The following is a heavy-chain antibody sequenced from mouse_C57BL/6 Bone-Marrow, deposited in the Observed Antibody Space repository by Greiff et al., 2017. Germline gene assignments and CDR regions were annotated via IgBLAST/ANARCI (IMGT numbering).Heavy chain of an antibody. CDR1: GFTFSSYG. V-gene: IGHV5-6*01. J-gene: IGHJ4*01. CDR3: ARQGILDY. Sequence: DVQLQESGGDLVKPGGSLKLSCAASGFTFSSYGMSWVRQTPDKRLEWVATISSGGSYNYYPDSVKGRFTISRDNAKNTLYLQMSSLKSEDTAMYYCARQGILDYWGQGTSVTVSS. CDR2: ISSGGSYN.